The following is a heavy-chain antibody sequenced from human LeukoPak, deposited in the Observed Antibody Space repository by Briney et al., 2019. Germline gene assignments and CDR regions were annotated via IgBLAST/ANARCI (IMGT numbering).Heavy chain of an antibody. CDR1: GFTFSSYS. CDR2: IGAAGSTI. D-gene: IGHD2-2*01. V-gene: IGHV3-48*01. CDR3: ARDSSTYAGPPDY. J-gene: IGHJ4*02. Sequence: GGSLRLSCAASGFTFSSYSMNWVRQAPGKGLEWVSYIGAAGSTIYYADSVKGRFTISRDNAKNSLFLQMNSLRAEDTAVYYCARDSSTYAGPPDYWGQGTLVTISS.